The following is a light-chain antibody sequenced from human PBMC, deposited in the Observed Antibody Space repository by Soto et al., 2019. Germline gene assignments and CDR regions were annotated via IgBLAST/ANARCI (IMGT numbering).Light chain of an antibody. CDR2: GAS. V-gene: IGKV3-15*01. CDR3: QQYNNWPPYT. Sequence: EIVMTQSPATLSVSPGERATLSCWASQSVNSDLAWYQQKPGQAPRLLIYGASTRATGIPARFSGSGSGTDFTHTISRLQSEDFAVYYCQQYNNWPPYTFGQGTKLEIK. CDR1: QSVNSD. J-gene: IGKJ2*01.